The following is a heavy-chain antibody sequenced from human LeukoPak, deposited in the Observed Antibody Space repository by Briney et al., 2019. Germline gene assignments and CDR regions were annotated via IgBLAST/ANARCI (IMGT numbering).Heavy chain of an antibody. CDR1: GYTFTSYN. CDR3: ARDGAAALFDY. J-gene: IGHJ4*02. D-gene: IGHD6-13*01. V-gene: IGHV1-8*02. Sequence: GASVKVSCKASGYTFTSYNINWVRQAPGQGLEWMGWMDPNRGNTGYAQKFQGRVTMTRSTSVNTAYMELSSLTSEDTAVYYCARDGAAALFDYWGQGTLVTVSS. CDR2: MDPNRGNT.